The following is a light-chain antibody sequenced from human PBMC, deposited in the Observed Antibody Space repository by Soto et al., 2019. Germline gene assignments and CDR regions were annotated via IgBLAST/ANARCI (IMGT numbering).Light chain of an antibody. J-gene: IGLJ2*01. CDR3: SSSTSSSTLV. V-gene: IGLV2-14*03. Sequence: QSALTQPASVSGSPGQSITISCTGTSSDVGGYNYVSWYQQHPGKAPKLIIYDVSNRPSGVSNRFSGSKSGNTASLTISGLQAEDEDYYYCSSSTSSSTLVFGGGTKLTVL. CDR2: DVS. CDR1: SSDVGGYNY.